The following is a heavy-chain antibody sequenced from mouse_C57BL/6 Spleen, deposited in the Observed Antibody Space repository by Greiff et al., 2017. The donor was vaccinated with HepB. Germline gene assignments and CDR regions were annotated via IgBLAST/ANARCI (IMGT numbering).Heavy chain of an antibody. CDR1: GFSLTSYG. J-gene: IGHJ4*01. Sequence: QVQLQQSGPGLVQPSQSLSITCTVSGFSLTSYGVHWVRQSPGKGLEWLGVIWSGGSTDYNAAFISRLSISKDNSKSQVFFKMNSLQADDTAIYYCARRDYSSYYAMDYWGQGTSVTVSS. V-gene: IGHV2-2*01. CDR2: IWSGGST. D-gene: IGHD2-12*01. CDR3: ARRDYSSYYAMDY.